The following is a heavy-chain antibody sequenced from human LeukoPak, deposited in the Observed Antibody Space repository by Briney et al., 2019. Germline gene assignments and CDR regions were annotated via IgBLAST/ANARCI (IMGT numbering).Heavy chain of an antibody. CDR3: ARVSVEMATNFLDY. CDR1: GGSISSGDYY. J-gene: IGHJ4*02. Sequence: SETLSLTCTVSGGSISSGDYYWSWLRQPPGKGLEWIGYIYYSGSTYYNPSLKSRVTISVDTSKNQFSLKLSSVTAADTAVYYCARVSVEMATNFLDYWGQGTLVTVSS. D-gene: IGHD5-24*01. V-gene: IGHV4-30-4*08. CDR2: IYYSGST.